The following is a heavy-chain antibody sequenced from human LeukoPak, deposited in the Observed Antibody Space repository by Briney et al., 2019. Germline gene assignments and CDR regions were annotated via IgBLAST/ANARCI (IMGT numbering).Heavy chain of an antibody. CDR3: ARRVYGDYVSGWFDP. Sequence: SETLSLTCTVSGDSMSSYYWSWIRQPPGKGLEWIGEIYHSGSTNYNPSLKSRVTISVDKSKNQFSLKLSSVTAADTAVYYCARRVYGDYVSGWFDPWGQGTLVTVSS. CDR2: IYHSGST. CDR1: GDSMSSYY. D-gene: IGHD4-17*01. J-gene: IGHJ5*02. V-gene: IGHV4-59*12.